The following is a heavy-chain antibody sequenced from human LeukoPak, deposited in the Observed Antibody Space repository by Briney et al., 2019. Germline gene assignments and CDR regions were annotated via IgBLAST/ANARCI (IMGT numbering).Heavy chain of an antibody. J-gene: IGHJ3*02. V-gene: IGHV3-66*02. D-gene: IGHD3-22*01. CDR1: GFTVSSNY. Sequence: GGSLRLSCAASGFTVSSNYMSWVRQAPGKGLEWVSVIYSGGGTYYADSVKGRFTISRDNSKNTLYLQMNSLRAEDTAVYYCARAMGDSSGYYAFDIWGQGTMVTVSS. CDR3: ARAMGDSSGYYAFDI. CDR2: IYSGGGT.